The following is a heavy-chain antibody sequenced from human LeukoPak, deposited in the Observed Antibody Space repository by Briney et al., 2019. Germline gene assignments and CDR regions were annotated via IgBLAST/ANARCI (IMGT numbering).Heavy chain of an antibody. CDR1: GGTFISYA. D-gene: IGHD2-2*01. CDR3: AREGLGDCSSTSCYYYYGMDV. Sequence: ASVKVSCKASGGTFISYAISWVRQAPGQGLEWMGGVIPIFGTANYAQKFQGRVTITADESTSTAYMELSSLRSEDTAVYYCAREGLGDCSSTSCYYYYGMDVWGQGTTVTVSS. CDR2: VIPIFGTA. V-gene: IGHV1-69*13. J-gene: IGHJ6*02.